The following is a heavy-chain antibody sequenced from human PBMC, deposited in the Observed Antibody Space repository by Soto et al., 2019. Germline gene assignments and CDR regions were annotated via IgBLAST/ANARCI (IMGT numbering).Heavy chain of an antibody. Sequence: SVKVSCKASGGTFSSYAISWVRQAPGQGLEWMGGIIPIFGTANYAQKFQGRVTITADESTSTAYMELSSLRSEDTAVYYCASLDDGSGYWLNYWGQGTLLTVSS. V-gene: IGHV1-69*13. J-gene: IGHJ4*02. D-gene: IGHD3-22*01. CDR2: IIPIFGTA. CDR1: GGTFSSYA. CDR3: ASLDDGSGYWLNY.